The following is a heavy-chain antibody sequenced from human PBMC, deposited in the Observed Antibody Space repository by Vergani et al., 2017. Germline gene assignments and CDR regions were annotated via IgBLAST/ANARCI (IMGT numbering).Heavy chain of an antibody. CDR1: GFTFSSYG. D-gene: IGHD6-6*01. Sequence: QVQLVESGGGVVQPGRSLRLSCAASGFTFSSYGMHWVRQAPGKGLEWVAVISYDGSNKYYADSVKGRFTISRDNSKNTLYLQMNSLRAEDTAVYYCAKEGWAQLARGVYYFDYWGQGTLVTVSS. CDR2: ISYDGSNK. V-gene: IGHV3-30*18. J-gene: IGHJ4*02. CDR3: AKEGWAQLARGVYYFDY.